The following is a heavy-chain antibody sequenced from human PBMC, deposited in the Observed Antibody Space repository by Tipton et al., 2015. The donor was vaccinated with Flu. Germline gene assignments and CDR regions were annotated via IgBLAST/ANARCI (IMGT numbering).Heavy chain of an antibody. CDR1: GVSIISGDYY. CDR2: IYYSGST. V-gene: IGHV4-30-4*01. Sequence: TLSLTCSVSGVSIISGDYYWSLIRQPPGKGLEWIGYIYYSGSTYYNPSLKSRVTISVDTSKNQFSLKLSSVTAADTAVYYCARATVTTPGDYWGQGTLVTVSS. J-gene: IGHJ4*02. D-gene: IGHD4-17*01. CDR3: ARATVTTPGDY.